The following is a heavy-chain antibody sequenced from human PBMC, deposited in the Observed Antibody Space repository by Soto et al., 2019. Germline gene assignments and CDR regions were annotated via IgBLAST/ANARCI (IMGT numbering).Heavy chain of an antibody. Sequence: GGSLRLSCAASGFTFSSYAMSWVRQAPGKGLEWVSAISGSGGSTYYADPVKGRFSISRDNSKNTLYLQMNRLRAEDTAVYYCAKSSDATYAWYFDYWRQGTLVTVSS. V-gene: IGHV3-23*01. CDR1: GFTFSSYA. D-gene: IGHD4-17*01. CDR3: AKSSDATYAWYFDY. CDR2: ISGSGGST. J-gene: IGHJ4*02.